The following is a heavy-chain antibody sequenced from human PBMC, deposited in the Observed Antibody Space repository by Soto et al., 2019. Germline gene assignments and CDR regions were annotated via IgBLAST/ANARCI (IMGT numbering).Heavy chain of an antibody. CDR2: ISSSSSYI. V-gene: IGHV3-21*01. J-gene: IGHJ5*02. D-gene: IGHD6-13*01. CDR3: ARDSFSSSWYFWFDP. CDR1: GFTFSSYS. Sequence: GGSLRLSCAASGFTFSSYSMNWVRQAPGKGLEWVSSISSSSSYIYYADSVKGRFTIYRENAKNSLYLKMNSLRAEDTVVYYCARDSFSSSWYFWFDPWGQGTLVTVSS.